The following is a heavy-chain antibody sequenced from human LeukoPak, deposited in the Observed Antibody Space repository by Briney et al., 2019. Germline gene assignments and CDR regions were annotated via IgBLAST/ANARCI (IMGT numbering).Heavy chain of an antibody. D-gene: IGHD3-16*01. V-gene: IGHV1-69*06. CDR2: IIPIFGTA. Sequence: PSVKVSCKASGGTFSIYAISGVRQAPGQGLVWMGGIIPIFGTANYAQKFQGGDTNHADKPTRTAYMELSSLRSEDTAVYYCARDNDSRDPPHFDYWGQGTLVTVSS. CDR1: GGTFSIYA. J-gene: IGHJ4*02. CDR3: ARDNDSRDPPHFDY.